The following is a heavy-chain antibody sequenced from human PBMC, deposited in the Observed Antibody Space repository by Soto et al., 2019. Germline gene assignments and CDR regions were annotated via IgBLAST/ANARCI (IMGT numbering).Heavy chain of an antibody. CDR3: ARDYDSSGYPRYYFDY. Sequence: ASVKVSCQASGYTFTSYAMHWVRQAPGQRLEWMGWINAGNGNTKYSQKFQGRVTITRDTSASTAYMELSSLRSEDTAVYYCARDYDSSGYPRYYFDYWGQGTLVTVSS. J-gene: IGHJ4*02. D-gene: IGHD3-22*01. CDR1: GYTFTSYA. CDR2: INAGNGNT. V-gene: IGHV1-3*01.